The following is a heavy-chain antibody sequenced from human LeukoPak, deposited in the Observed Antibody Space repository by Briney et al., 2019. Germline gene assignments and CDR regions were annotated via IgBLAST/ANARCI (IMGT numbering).Heavy chain of an antibody. Sequence: PGGSLRLSCAAFGFTFNSYWMIWVRQAPGKGLEWVANINPDGSGKYYVDSVKGRFTISRDNAKKSLYLQMNSLRAEDTAVYYCAREDPVEGIAAAGTDYYYGMDVWGQGTTVTVSS. CDR1: GFTFNSYW. D-gene: IGHD6-13*01. J-gene: IGHJ6*02. CDR3: AREDPVEGIAAAGTDYYYGMDV. V-gene: IGHV3-7*03. CDR2: INPDGSGK.